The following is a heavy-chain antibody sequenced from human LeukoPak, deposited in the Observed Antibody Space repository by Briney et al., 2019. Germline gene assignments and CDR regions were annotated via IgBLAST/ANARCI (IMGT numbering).Heavy chain of an antibody. CDR3: ARNIRGRAVVPGY. J-gene: IGHJ4*02. Sequence: SSETLSLTCTVSDGSISDYYWSWIRQPPGKGLEWIGYIYYSGSTSYNPSLRSRVTMSLDTSKNQFSLKLSSVTAADTALYYCARNIRGRAVVPGYWGQGTLVTVSS. CDR2: IYYSGST. D-gene: IGHD6-19*01. CDR1: DGSISDYY. V-gene: IGHV4-59*01.